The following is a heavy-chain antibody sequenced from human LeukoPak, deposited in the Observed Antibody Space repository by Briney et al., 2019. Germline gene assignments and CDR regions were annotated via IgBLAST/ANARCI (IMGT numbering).Heavy chain of an antibody. J-gene: IGHJ4*02. CDR3: ADYGDYGAIDY. CDR1: GFTFSTYS. V-gene: IGHV3-48*01. Sequence: GGSLRLSCAVSGFTFSTYSMNWVRQAPGKGLEWVSYISSGSTTIHYADSVKGRFTISRDNAKNSLYLQMNSLRAEDTAVYYRADYGDYGAIDYWGQGTLVTVSS. D-gene: IGHD4-17*01. CDR2: ISSGSTTI.